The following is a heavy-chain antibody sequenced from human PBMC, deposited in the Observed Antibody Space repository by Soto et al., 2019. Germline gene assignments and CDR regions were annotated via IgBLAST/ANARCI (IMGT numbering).Heavy chain of an antibody. J-gene: IGHJ4*02. CDR3: ARASGGIVTGSYYFDY. V-gene: IGHV3-13*01. CDR1: GFTFSSYD. D-gene: IGHD1-20*01. CDR2: IGTAGDT. Sequence: GGSLRLSCAASGFTFSSYDMHWVRQATGKGLEWVSAIGTAGDTYYPGSVKGRFTISRENAKNSLYLQMNSLRAGDTAVYYCARASGGIVTGSYYFDYWGQGTLVTVSS.